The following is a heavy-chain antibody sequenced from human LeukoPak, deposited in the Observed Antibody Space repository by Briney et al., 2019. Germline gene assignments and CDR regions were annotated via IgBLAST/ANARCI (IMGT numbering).Heavy chain of an antibody. J-gene: IGHJ4*02. CDR3: AKGSYGDYPSPFDY. CDR2: ISWNSGSI. D-gene: IGHD4-17*01. CDR1: GFTVSSNY. V-gene: IGHV3-9*03. Sequence: TGGSLRLSCAASGFTVSSNYMSWVRQAPGKGLEWVSGISWNSGSIGYADSVKGRFTISRDNAKNSLYLQMNSLRAEDMALYYCAKGSYGDYPSPFDYWGQGTLVTVSS.